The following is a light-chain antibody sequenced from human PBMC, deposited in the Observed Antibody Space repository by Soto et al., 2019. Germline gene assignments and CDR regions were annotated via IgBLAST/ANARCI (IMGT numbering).Light chain of an antibody. J-gene: IGLJ3*02. CDR1: SSDVGRYNY. CDR3: SSYTTSSTWV. V-gene: IGLV2-14*01. CDR2: EVS. Sequence: QSALTQPASVSGSPGQSITISCTGTSSDVGRYNYVSWYQQHPGKVPKLMIYEVSNRPSGVSDRFSGSKSGNTASLTISGLQPEDEADYYCSSYTTSSTWVFGGGTKLTVL.